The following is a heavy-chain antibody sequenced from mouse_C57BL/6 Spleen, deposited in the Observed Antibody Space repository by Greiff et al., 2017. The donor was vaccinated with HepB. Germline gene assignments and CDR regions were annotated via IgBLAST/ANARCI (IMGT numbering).Heavy chain of an antibody. V-gene: IGHV1-18*01. J-gene: IGHJ3*01. CDR1: GYTFTDYN. D-gene: IGHD2-5*01. CDR3: ARSDSNYVLFAY. CDR2: INPNNGGT. Sequence: VEPGASVKIPCKASGYTFTDYNMDWVKQSHGKSLEWIGDINPNNGGTIYNQKFKGKATSTANKSSSTAYMELRSLTSEDTAVYYCARSDSNYVLFAYWGQGTLVTVSA.